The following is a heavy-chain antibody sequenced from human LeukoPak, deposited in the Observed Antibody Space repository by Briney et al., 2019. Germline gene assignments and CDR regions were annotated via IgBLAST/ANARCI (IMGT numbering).Heavy chain of an antibody. CDR3: ARLSSHYGDYKVDP. V-gene: IGHV1-8*01. D-gene: IGHD4-17*01. CDR1: GYTLTELS. CDR2: INPHSGKT. Sequence: ASVKVSCKVSGYTLTELSMHWVRQATGQGLEWMGWINPHSGKTGYAQKFQGRVTMTTDTSASTAYMELSSLRSEDTAVYYCARLSSHYGDYKVDPWGQGTLVTVSS. J-gene: IGHJ5*02.